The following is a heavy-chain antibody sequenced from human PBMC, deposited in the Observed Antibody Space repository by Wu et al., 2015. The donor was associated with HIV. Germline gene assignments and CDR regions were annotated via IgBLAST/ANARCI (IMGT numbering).Heavy chain of an antibody. CDR1: GYTFTGYY. J-gene: IGHJ5*02. Sequence: QVQLVQSGAEVKKPGASVKVSCKASGYTFTGYYMHWVRQAPGQGLEWMGWINPNSGGTNYAQKFQGRVTMTRDTSISTAYMELSRLRSDDTAVYYCARDGGLLWFGELLYWFDPWGQGTLVTVSS. CDR2: INPNSGGT. D-gene: IGHD3-10*01. CDR3: ARDGGLLWFGELLYWFDP. V-gene: IGHV1-2*02.